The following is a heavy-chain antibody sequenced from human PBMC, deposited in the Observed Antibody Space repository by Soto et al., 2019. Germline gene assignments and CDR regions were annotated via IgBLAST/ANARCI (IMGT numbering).Heavy chain of an antibody. Sequence: QVQLVQSGAEVKKPGASVKVSCKASGYTFTSYGISWVRQAHGQGLEWMRWISADNGNRNYAQKFQGRVTMTTDTSANTAYMDLRSLRSDDTAVYYCARGKDDFWSGYLDNWGQGTLVTVPS. D-gene: IGHD3-3*01. CDR3: ARGKDDFWSGYLDN. CDR1: GYTFTSYG. CDR2: ISADNGNR. J-gene: IGHJ4*02. V-gene: IGHV1-18*01.